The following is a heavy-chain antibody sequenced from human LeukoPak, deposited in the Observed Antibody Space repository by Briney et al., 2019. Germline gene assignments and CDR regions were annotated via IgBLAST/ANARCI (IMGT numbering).Heavy chain of an antibody. D-gene: IGHD4-17*01. V-gene: IGHV3-7*03. J-gene: IGHJ4*02. CDR2: IKQDGSDK. Sequence: GGSLRLSCPASGFTFSSYWMSWVRQAPGKGLEWVANIKQDGSDKYYVDSVKGRFTISRDNAKNSLYLQMNSLRAEDTAVCYCAREPYGDYFDYWGQGTLVTVSS. CDR3: AREPYGDYFDY. CDR1: GFTFSSYW.